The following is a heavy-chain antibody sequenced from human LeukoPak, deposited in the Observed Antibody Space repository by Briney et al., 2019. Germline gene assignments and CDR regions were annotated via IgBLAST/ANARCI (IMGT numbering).Heavy chain of an antibody. CDR3: ARVDPDSSSTLEVFDY. D-gene: IGHD6-6*01. J-gene: IGHJ4*02. CDR2: IYYSGST. Sequence: SETLSLTCAIYGGSFSSYYWSWIRQPPGKGLEWIGYIYYSGSTNYNPSLKSRVTISVDTSKNQFSLKLSSVTAVDTAVYYCARVDPDSSSTLEVFDYWGQGTLVTVSS. V-gene: IGHV4-59*01. CDR1: GGSFSSYY.